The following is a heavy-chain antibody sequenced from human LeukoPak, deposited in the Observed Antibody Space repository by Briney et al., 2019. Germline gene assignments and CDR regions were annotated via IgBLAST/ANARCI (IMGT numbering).Heavy chain of an antibody. CDR2: IYYSGNT. CDR1: GGSVSRYY. CDR3: ARTEITIPRGPRGFDI. Sequence: PSETLSLTFIVSGGSVSRYYWSWVRQPPGKGLEWIGYIYYSGNTNYNPSLKGRVTMSVDTSKNQFSPNLTSVTAADTAVYYCARTEITIPRGPRGFDIWGQGTMVTVSS. V-gene: IGHV4-59*02. D-gene: IGHD3-10*01. J-gene: IGHJ3*02.